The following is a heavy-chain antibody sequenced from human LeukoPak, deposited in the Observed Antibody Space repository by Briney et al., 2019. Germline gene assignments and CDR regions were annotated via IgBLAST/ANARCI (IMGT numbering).Heavy chain of an antibody. CDR2: IRYDGSNK. J-gene: IGHJ4*02. CDR1: GSTFSSYG. CDR3: AKDRIAAAGIRQTLDY. D-gene: IGHD6-13*01. Sequence: GGSLRLSCAASGSTFSSYGMHWVRQAPGKGLEWVAFIRYDGSNKYYADSVKGRFTISRDNSKNTLYLQMNSLRAEDTAVYYCAKDRIAAAGIRQTLDYWGQGTLVTVSS. V-gene: IGHV3-30*02.